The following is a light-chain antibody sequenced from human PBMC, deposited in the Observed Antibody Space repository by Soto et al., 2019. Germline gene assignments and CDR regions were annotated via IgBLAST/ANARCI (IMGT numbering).Light chain of an antibody. CDR1: SSDVGSYNL. J-gene: IGLJ1*01. CDR3: CSYAGSSTYV. CDR2: EVS. V-gene: IGLV2-23*02. Sequence: QSALTQPASVSSSPGQSITISCTGTSSDVGSYNLVSWYQQHPGKAPKLMIYEVSKRPSGVSNRFSGSKSGNTASLTISGLQAEDEADYYCCSYAGSSTYVFGTVTKVTVL.